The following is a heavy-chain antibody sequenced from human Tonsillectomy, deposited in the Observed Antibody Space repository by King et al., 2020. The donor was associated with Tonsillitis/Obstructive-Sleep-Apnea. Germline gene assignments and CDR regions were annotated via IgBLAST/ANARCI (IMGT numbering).Heavy chain of an antibody. J-gene: IGHJ4*02. CDR3: AKSPTGYSSGWYLDY. V-gene: IGHV3-30*18. D-gene: IGHD6-19*01. CDR2: ISYDGSNK. Sequence: VQLVQSGGGVVQPGRSLRLSCAASGFTFSSYGMHWVRQAPGKGLEWVAVISYDGSNKYYADSVKGRFTISRDNSKNTLYLQMNSLRAEDTAVYYSAKSPTGYSSGWYLDYWGQGTLVTVSS. CDR1: GFTFSSYG.